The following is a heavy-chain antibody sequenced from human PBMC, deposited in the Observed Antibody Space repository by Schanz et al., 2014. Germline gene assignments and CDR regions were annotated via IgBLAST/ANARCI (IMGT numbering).Heavy chain of an antibody. D-gene: IGHD6-13*01. CDR1: GYSFTPFP. Sequence: QVHLVQSGAEVKKPGASVKVSCKASGYSFTPFPIHWVRQARGQGLEWVGRFIPILDVGNYAQQFQGRVTITADKSTFTAYMDVSSLRSEDTAVYYCASSGAGYSSSWDFDYWGQGTLVTVSS. J-gene: IGHJ4*02. V-gene: IGHV1-69*09. CDR3: ASSGAGYSSSWDFDY. CDR2: FIPILDVG.